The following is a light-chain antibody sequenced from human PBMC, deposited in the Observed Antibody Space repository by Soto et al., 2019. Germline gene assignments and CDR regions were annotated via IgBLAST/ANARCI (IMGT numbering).Light chain of an antibody. V-gene: IGLV2-8*01. CDR3: SSYAGSNNYV. Sequence: QSVLTQPPSASGCPGQSVTISCTGTSSDVGAYTYVSWYQQHPGKAPKLMIYGVTERPSGVPDRFSGSKSGNTASLTVSGLQTEDEAYYYCSSYAGSNNYVFGTGTKVTVL. J-gene: IGLJ1*01. CDR1: SSDVGAYTY. CDR2: GVT.